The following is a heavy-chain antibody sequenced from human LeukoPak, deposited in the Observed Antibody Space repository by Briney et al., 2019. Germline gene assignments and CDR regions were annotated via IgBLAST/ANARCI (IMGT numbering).Heavy chain of an antibody. D-gene: IGHD6-13*01. CDR1: GGSISSGSCY. J-gene: IGHJ3*02. CDR3: ARELEEYSSSWYDAFDI. V-gene: IGHV4-61*02. Sequence: PSETLSLTCTVSGGSISSGSCYWSWIRQPAGKGLEWIGRIYTSGSTNYNPSLKSRVTISVDTSKNQFSLKLSSVTAADTAVYYCARELEEYSSSWYDAFDIWGQGTMVTVSS. CDR2: IYTSGST.